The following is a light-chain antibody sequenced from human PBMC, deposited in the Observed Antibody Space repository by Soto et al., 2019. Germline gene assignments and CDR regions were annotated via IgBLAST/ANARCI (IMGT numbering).Light chain of an antibody. V-gene: IGLV1-40*01. J-gene: IGLJ1*01. CDR3: QSYDNSLSGFYV. Sequence: QSVLTQPPSVSGAPGQRVTLSCTGSSSNIGAGYEVHWYQQIPGTAPKVLIYSNTHRPSGVPDRFSGSKSGTSASLAITGPQAEDEADYYCQSYDNSLSGFYVFGTGTKVTVL. CDR1: SSNIGAGYE. CDR2: SNT.